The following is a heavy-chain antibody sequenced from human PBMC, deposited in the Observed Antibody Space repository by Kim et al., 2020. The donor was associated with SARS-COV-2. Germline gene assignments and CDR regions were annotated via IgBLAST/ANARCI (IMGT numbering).Heavy chain of an antibody. Sequence: ADSVKGRVNISRDNSKNTLYLQMNSLRAEDTAVYYCARDTDRGYYYYMDVWGKGTTVTVS. V-gene: IGHV3-53*01. CDR3: ARDTDRGYYYYMDV. J-gene: IGHJ6*03. D-gene: IGHD3-16*01.